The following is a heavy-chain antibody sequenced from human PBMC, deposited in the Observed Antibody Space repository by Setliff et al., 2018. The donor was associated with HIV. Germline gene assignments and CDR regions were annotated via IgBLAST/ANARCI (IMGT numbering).Heavy chain of an antibody. CDR2: TYFRSKCYF. J-gene: IGHJ4*02. Sequence: SQTLSLTCAISGDSVSSNNAAWNWIRQSPLRGLEWLGRTYFRSKCYFDYAVSVKSRIIINPATSKNQFSLHLNSVTPEDKAVYYCARGSYGSVLLWGQGTLVTVSS. V-gene: IGHV6-1*01. D-gene: IGHD6-19*01. CDR3: ARGSYGSVLL. CDR1: GDSVSSNNAA.